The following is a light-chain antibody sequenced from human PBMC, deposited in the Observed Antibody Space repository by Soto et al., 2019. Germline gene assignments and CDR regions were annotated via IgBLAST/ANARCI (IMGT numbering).Light chain of an antibody. CDR2: EVN. Sequence: QSVLTQPPSASGSPGQSVAISCTGTSSDVGDYNYVSWYQQQPGKAPKLMIYEVNKRPPGVPDRFSGSKSGNTASLTVSGLQAEDEADYYCSSYAGSSNVFGTGTKVTVL. V-gene: IGLV2-8*01. J-gene: IGLJ1*01. CDR1: SSDVGDYNY. CDR3: SSYAGSSNV.